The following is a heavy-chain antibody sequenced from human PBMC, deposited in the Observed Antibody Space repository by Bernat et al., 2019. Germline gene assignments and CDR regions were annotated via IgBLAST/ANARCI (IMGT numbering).Heavy chain of an antibody. CDR1: GFSLSTSGVG. Sequence: QITLKESGPTLVKPTQTLTLTCTFSGFSLSTSGVGVGWIRQPPGKALEWLALIYWDDDKRYSPSLKSRLTITKDTSKNQVVLTMTNMDPVDTATYYCAHQLLRYFDWRAVPSNWFDPWGQGTLVTVSS. D-gene: IGHD3-9*01. J-gene: IGHJ5*02. CDR3: AHQLLRYFDWRAVPSNWFDP. V-gene: IGHV2-5*02. CDR2: IYWDDDK.